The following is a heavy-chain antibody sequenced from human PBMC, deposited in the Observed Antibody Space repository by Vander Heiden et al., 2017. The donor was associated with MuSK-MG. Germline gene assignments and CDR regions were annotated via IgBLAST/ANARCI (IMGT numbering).Heavy chain of an antibody. V-gene: IGHV3-23*01. D-gene: IGHD3-22*01. Sequence: EVQLLESGGGLVQHGGSLRLSCAASGFTLSSYAMRWVRQAPGKGLEWVSAISGSGGSTYYADSVSGRFTISRDNSKNTLYLPMNSLRAEDTAVYYCAKYFGNYYDSSGLDYWGQGTLVTVSS. CDR1: GFTLSSYA. CDR3: AKYFGNYYDSSGLDY. J-gene: IGHJ4*02. CDR2: ISGSGGST.